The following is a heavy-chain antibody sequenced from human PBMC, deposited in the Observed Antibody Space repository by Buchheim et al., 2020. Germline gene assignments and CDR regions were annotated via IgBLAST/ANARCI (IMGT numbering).Heavy chain of an antibody. D-gene: IGHD6-19*01. Sequence: QVQLQESGPGLVKPSQTLSLTCTVSGGFITNDYYYWSWIRRPSGKGLEWIGYIYHSGTTYYNLSLKSRLTISVDPSKNQFSLNLNSVTAADTAVYYCAREGMSSGWVIDYWGQGTL. V-gene: IGHV4-30-4*01. J-gene: IGHJ4*02. CDR3: AREGMSSGWVIDY. CDR2: IYHSGTT. CDR1: GGFITNDYYY.